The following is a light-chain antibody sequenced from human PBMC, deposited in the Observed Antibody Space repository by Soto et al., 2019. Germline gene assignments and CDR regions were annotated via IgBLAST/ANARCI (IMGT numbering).Light chain of an antibody. V-gene: IGLV1-40*01. CDR1: SPNIGSTYD. J-gene: IGLJ1*01. CDR2: GNT. Sequence: QSVLTQPPSVSGAPGQRVTISCTGSSPNIGSTYDVQCYQQLPGTAPKLLIHGNTDRPSGVPDRFSGSKSGTSASLAITGLQADDEADYYCQSYDDSLSVHYVFGTGTKLTVL. CDR3: QSYDDSLSVHYV.